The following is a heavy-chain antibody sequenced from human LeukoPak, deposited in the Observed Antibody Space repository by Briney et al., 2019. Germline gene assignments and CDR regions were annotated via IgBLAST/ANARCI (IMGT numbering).Heavy chain of an antibody. CDR2: IWYDGSNK. D-gene: IGHD6-19*01. J-gene: IGHJ4*02. Sequence: PGGSLRLSCAASGFTFSSYGMHWVRQAPGKGLEWVAVIWYDGSNKYYADSVKGRFTISRDNSKNTLYLQMNSLRAEDTAVYYCARGPPWQWLVMYYFDYWGQGTLVTVSS. CDR3: ARGPPWQWLVMYYFDY. V-gene: IGHV3-33*01. CDR1: GFTFSSYG.